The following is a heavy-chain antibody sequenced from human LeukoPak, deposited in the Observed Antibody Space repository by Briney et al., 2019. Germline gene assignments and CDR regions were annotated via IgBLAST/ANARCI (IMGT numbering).Heavy chain of an antibody. J-gene: IGHJ4*02. CDR3: ARVRILAFDY. CDR1: GGSISSYY. D-gene: IGHD2/OR15-2a*01. Sequence: PSETLSLTCTVSGGSISSYYWSWIRQPPGKGLEWIGYIYYIGSTNYNPSLKSRVTISVDTSKNQFSLKLSSVTAADTAVYYCARVRILAFDYWGQGTLVTVSS. V-gene: IGHV4-59*01. CDR2: IYYIGST.